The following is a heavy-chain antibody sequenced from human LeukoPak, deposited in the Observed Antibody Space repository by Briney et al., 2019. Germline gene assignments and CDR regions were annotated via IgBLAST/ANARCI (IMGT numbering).Heavy chain of an antibody. D-gene: IGHD6-13*01. Sequence: SETLSLTCAVYGGSFSGYYWSWIRQPPGKGLEWIGEINHSGSIKRNPSLKSRVTISVDTSKNQFSLKLSSVTAADTAVYYCARVSSWYEGYYYYYYMDVWGKVTTVTISS. J-gene: IGHJ6*03. CDR1: GGSFSGYY. CDR2: INHSGSI. CDR3: ARVSSWYEGYYYYYYMDV. V-gene: IGHV4-34*01.